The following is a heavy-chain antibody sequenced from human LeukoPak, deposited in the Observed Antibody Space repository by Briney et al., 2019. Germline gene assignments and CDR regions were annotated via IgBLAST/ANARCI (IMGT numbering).Heavy chain of an antibody. CDR3: AREDELVVMTTVKALGY. J-gene: IGHJ4*02. V-gene: IGHV1-8*01. D-gene: IGHD4-11*01. Sequence: ASVKVSCKASGYTFTSYDINWVRQATGQGLEWMGWMNPNSGNTGYAQKFQGRVTMTRNTSISTAYMELSSLRSEDTAVYYCAREDELVVMTTVKALGYWGQGTLVTVSS. CDR2: MNPNSGNT. CDR1: GYTFTSYD.